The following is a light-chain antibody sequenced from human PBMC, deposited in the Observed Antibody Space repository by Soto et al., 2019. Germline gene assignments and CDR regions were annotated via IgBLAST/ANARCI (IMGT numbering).Light chain of an antibody. CDR1: QSITDW. CDR2: RAS. J-gene: IGKJ1*01. Sequence: DIQMTQSPSTLSASVGDRVTITCRASQSITDWLAWYQQKPGKAPNLLIYRASSLESGVPSRFSGSGYGAQFSLTISSMQPGDFGTYYCQQYNGTFGQGTKVNVK. CDR3: QQYNGT. V-gene: IGKV1-5*03.